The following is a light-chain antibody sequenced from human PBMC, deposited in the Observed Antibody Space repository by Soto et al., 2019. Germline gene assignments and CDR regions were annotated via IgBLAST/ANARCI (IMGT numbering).Light chain of an antibody. CDR1: QSLSSY. J-gene: IGKJ4*01. CDR3: QQYYNWPLT. Sequence: EIVMTQSPATLSVSPGERAALSCRASQSLSSYLAWFQQKPGQAPSLLIYGASTRATGIPDRFSGSGSGTEFTLTINSLQSEDFAVYYCQQYYNWPLTFGGGTKVEIK. CDR2: GAS. V-gene: IGKV3-15*01.